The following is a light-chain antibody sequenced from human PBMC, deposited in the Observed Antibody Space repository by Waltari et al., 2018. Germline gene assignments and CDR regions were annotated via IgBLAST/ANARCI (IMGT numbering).Light chain of an antibody. Sequence: STPSPSTPSSSAGEIVPLSCTTRQIGSSALAWYQQKPGQAPRLLIYRASRRATGIPDRFSGSGSGTDFSLTISRLEPEDFAVYYCQHYVRLPVTFGQGTKVEIK. CDR1: QIGSSA. CDR2: RAS. J-gene: IGKJ1*01. CDR3: QHYVRLPVT. V-gene: IGKV3-20*01.